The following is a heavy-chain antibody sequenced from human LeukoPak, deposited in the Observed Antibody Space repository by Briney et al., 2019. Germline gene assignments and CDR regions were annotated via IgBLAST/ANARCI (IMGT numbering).Heavy chain of an antibody. J-gene: IGHJ3*02. CDR1: GFTFGDYI. Sequence: GGSLRLSCTASGFTFGDYIMSWIRQAPGKGLEWVGFIRRKAYGGTTEYAASVKGRFTISRDDSKSIAYLQMNSLKTEDTAVYYCTRRYNYDSSGYYYVRDAFDIWGQGTMVTVSS. V-gene: IGHV3-49*03. CDR3: TRRYNYDSSGYYYVRDAFDI. D-gene: IGHD3-22*01. CDR2: IRRKAYGGTT.